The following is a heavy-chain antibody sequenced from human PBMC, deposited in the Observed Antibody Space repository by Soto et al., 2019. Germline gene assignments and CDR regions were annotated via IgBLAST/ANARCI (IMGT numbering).Heavy chain of an antibody. Sequence: GESLKISCKGSGYSFTSYWISWVRQMPGKGLEWMGRIDPSGSYTNYSPSFQGHVTISADKSISTAYLQWSSLKASDTAMYYCARHAQQWLVQRDYGMDVWGQGTTVTVSS. CDR2: IDPSGSYT. V-gene: IGHV5-10-1*01. D-gene: IGHD6-19*01. CDR1: GYSFTSYW. J-gene: IGHJ6*02. CDR3: ARHAQQWLVQRDYGMDV.